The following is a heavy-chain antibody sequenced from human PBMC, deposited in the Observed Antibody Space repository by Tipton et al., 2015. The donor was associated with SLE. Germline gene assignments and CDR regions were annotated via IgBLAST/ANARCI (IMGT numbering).Heavy chain of an antibody. CDR3: AGAWQGYCSGGTCYVLDY. V-gene: IGHV4-59*11. Sequence: TLSLTCTVSGGSISSHYWNWLRQPPGKGLEWIGYVSYSETTNYNPSLRGRVTISVDTSKSQFSLKVRSLTAADTAVYYCAGAWQGYCSGGTCYVLDYRGQGKLVTVSS. D-gene: IGHD2-15*01. CDR2: VSYSETT. CDR1: GGSISSHY. J-gene: IGHJ4*02.